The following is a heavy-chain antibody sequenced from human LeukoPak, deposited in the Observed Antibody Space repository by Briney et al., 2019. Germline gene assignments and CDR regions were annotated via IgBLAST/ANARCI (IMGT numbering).Heavy chain of an antibody. CDR1: GGSISSYY. CDR3: ARDNRSVDCSGGSCYVYYYYGMDV. Sequence: SGTLSLTCTVSGGSISSYYWSWIRQPPGKGLEWIGYIYYSGSTNYNPSLKSRVTISVDTSKNQFSLKLSSVTAADTAVYYCARDNRSVDCSGGSCYVYYYYGMDVWGQGTTVTVSS. J-gene: IGHJ6*02. V-gene: IGHV4-59*01. CDR2: IYYSGST. D-gene: IGHD2-15*01.